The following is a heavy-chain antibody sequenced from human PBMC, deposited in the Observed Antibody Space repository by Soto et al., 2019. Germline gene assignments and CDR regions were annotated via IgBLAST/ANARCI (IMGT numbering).Heavy chain of an antibody. D-gene: IGHD1-26*01. CDR2: MNPNSGNT. Sequence: ASVKVSCKASGYTFTSYDINWVRQATGQGFGYLGWMNPNSGNTGYVKKFQGRVTMTRDTSMSTAYMELSSLRSEDTAVYYCARREIQGPIDYWGQGTLVTVSS. CDR3: ARREIQGPIDY. CDR1: GYTFTSYD. V-gene: IGHV1-8*01. J-gene: IGHJ4*02.